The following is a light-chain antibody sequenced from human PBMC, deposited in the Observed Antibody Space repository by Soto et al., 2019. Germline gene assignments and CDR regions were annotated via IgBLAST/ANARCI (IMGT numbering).Light chain of an antibody. CDR3: QQYNNWPPVT. CDR1: QSVSSN. CDR2: GAS. V-gene: IGKV3-15*01. J-gene: IGKJ5*01. Sequence: DIVLTQSPATLSVSPGERATLSCRASQSVSSNLAWYQQKPGQAPRLLIYGASTRATGIPARFSGSGSGTEFALTINSLQSEDFAVYYCQQYNNWPPVTLGQGTRLEIK.